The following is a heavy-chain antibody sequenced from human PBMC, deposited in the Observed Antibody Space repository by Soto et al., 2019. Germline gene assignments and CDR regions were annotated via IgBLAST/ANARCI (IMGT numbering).Heavy chain of an antibody. CDR1: GFTFSSYG. J-gene: IGHJ5*02. CDR2: IYYDGSNK. V-gene: IGHV3-33*01. CDR3: ARGQGVATTRGWFAP. Sequence: PGGSLRLSCAASGFTFSSYGMHWVRQAPGKGLEWVAVIYYDGSNKYYADSVKGRFTISRDNSKNMLYLQMNSLRAEDTAVYYRARGQGVATTRGWFAPWGQGPPVPVSS. D-gene: IGHD1-26*01.